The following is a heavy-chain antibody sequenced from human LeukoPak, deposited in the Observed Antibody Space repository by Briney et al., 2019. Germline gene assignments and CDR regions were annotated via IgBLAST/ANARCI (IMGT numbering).Heavy chain of an antibody. CDR2: IYTSGST. V-gene: IGHV4-4*07. D-gene: IGHD6-19*01. CDR3: ARGLAAVRWFDP. CDR1: GGSISSYY. J-gene: IGHJ5*02. Sequence: SETLSLTCTVSGGSISSYYWSWIRQPAGKGLEWIGRIYTSGSTNYNPSLKSRLTMSVDTSKNQLSLKLHSVTAADTAVYYCARGLAAVRWFDPWGQGTLVTVSS.